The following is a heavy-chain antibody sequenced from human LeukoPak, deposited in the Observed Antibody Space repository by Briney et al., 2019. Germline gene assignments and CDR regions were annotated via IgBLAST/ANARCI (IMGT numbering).Heavy chain of an antibody. CDR3: AREAGYCSSTSCSPHMDV. D-gene: IGHD2-2*03. J-gene: IGHJ6*03. CDR2: IYYSGST. V-gene: IGHV4-30-4*08. CDR1: GGSVSSGDYY. Sequence: SQTLSLTCTVSGGSVSSGDYYWSWIRQPPGKGLEWIGYIYYSGSTYYNPSLKSRVTISVDTSKNQFSLKLSSVTAADTAVYYCAREAGYCSSTSCSPHMDVWGKGTTVTVSS.